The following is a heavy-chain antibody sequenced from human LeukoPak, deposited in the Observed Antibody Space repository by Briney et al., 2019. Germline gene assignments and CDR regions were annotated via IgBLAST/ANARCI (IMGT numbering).Heavy chain of an antibody. CDR2: IYYSGST. CDR3: ARGPDYYYALFDY. V-gene: IGHV4-38-2*02. D-gene: IGHD3-10*01. CDR1: GYSISSSYY. J-gene: IGHJ4*02. Sequence: PSETLSLTCTVSGYSISSSYYWGWIRQPPGKGLEWIGSIYYSGSTYYNPSLKSRVTISVDTSKNQFSLKLSSVTAADTAVYYCARGPDYYYALFDYWGQGTLVTVSS.